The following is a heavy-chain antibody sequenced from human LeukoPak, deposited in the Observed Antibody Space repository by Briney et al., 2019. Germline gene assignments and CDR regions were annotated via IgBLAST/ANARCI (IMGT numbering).Heavy chain of an antibody. CDR2: ISYDGSNK. Sequence: GGSLRLSCAASGFTFSSYGMHWVRQAPGKGLEWVAVISYDGSNKYYADSVKGRFTISRDNSKNTLYLQMNSLRAEDTAVYYCAEDWNTAMVFGLDYWGQGTLVTVSS. CDR1: GFTFSSYG. V-gene: IGHV3-30*18. D-gene: IGHD5-18*01. CDR3: AEDWNTAMVFGLDY. J-gene: IGHJ4*02.